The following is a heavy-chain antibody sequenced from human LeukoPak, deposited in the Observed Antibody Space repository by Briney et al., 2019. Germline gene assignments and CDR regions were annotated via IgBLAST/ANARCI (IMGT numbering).Heavy chain of an antibody. D-gene: IGHD4-11*01. CDR2: INSDGSTT. CDR1: GFTFSDYW. V-gene: IGHV3-74*01. CDR3: ARGYRAPDY. J-gene: IGHJ4*02. Sequence: PGGSLRLSCAASGFTFSDYWMHWVRQAPGKGLVWVSRINSDGSTTTYADSVRGRFTISRDNAKNSLYLQMNSLRAEDTAVYYCARGYRAPDYWGQGTLVTVSS.